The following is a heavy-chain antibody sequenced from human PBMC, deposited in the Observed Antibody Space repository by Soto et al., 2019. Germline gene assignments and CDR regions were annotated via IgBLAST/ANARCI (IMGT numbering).Heavy chain of an antibody. CDR2: IYYSGST. CDR3: ARRGYSGYDDGWFDP. J-gene: IGHJ5*02. V-gene: IGHV4-59*02. CDR1: GGSVSSYY. D-gene: IGHD5-12*01. Sequence: SETLSLTCTVSGGSVSSYYWSWIRQPPGKGLEWIGYIYYSGSTNYNPSLKSRVTISVDTSKNQFSLKLSSVTAADTAVYYCARRGYSGYDDGWFDPWGQGTLVTVSS.